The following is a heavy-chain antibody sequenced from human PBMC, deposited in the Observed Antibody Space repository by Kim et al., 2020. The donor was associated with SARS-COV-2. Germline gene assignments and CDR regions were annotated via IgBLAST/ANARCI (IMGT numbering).Heavy chain of an antibody. J-gene: IGHJ4*02. CDR2: IYYSGST. Sequence: SETLSLTCTVSGGSISSSSYYWGWIRQPPGKGLEWIGSIYYSGSTYYNPSLKSRVTISVDTSKNQFSLKLSSVTAADTAVYYCARRKIVGATEPFDYWGQGTLVTVSS. CDR3: ARRKIVGATEPFDY. CDR1: GGSISSSSYY. V-gene: IGHV4-39*01. D-gene: IGHD1-26*01.